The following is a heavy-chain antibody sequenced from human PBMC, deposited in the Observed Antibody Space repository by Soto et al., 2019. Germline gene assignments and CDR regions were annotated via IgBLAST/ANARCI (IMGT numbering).Heavy chain of an antibody. J-gene: IGHJ6*03. CDR3: ARARAKDYGDHEYYMDV. CDR2: IIPILGIA. CDR1: GGTFSSYT. V-gene: IGHV1-69*02. D-gene: IGHD4-17*01. Sequence: ASVKVSCKASGGTFSSYTISWVRQAPGQGLEWMGRIIPILGIANYAQKFQGRVTITADKSTSTAYMELSSLRSEDTAVYYCARARAKDYGDHEYYMDVWGKGTTVTVSS.